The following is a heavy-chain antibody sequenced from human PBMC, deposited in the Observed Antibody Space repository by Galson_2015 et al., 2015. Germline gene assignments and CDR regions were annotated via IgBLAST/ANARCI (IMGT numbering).Heavy chain of an antibody. Sequence: SLRLSCAACGFSLSSYWMSWVRQAPGKGLEWVANIRNDGSEKYYVDSVKGRLIISRDNAKNSVYLQMNSLRDDDTATYYCVRVLGGLGAPGTVFDYWGQGTLVTVSS. J-gene: IGHJ4*02. CDR1: GFSLSSYW. V-gene: IGHV3-7*01. D-gene: IGHD6-13*01. CDR3: VRVLGGLGAPGTVFDY. CDR2: IRNDGSEK.